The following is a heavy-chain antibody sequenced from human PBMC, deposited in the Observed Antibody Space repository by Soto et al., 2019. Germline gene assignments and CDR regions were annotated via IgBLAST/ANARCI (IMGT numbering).Heavy chain of an antibody. CDR2: IKLDASEK. Sequence: AGGSLRLSCAASGFTFSFYWMSWVRQAPGKGLEWLGTIKLDASEKKYVDSVKGRFTMSRDNAKNSLYLQMDSLRAEDTAVYYCALDHWGQGTLVTVSS. CDR1: GFTFSFYW. CDR3: ALDH. J-gene: IGHJ4*02. V-gene: IGHV3-7*01.